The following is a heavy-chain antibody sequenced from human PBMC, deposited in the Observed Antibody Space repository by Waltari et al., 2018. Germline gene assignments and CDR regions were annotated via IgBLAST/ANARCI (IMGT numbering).Heavy chain of an antibody. V-gene: IGHV1-46*01. J-gene: IGHJ4*02. Sequence: QVQLVQSGAEVKKPGASVKVSCKASGYTFTSYYMHWVRQAPGQGLAWMGIINPSGGSTSYAQKFQGRVTMTRDTSTSTVYMELSSLRSEDTAVYYCAREDGQQRWSYWGQGTLVTVSS. CDR1: GYTFTSYY. CDR3: AREDGQQRWSY. CDR2: INPSGGST. D-gene: IGHD6-13*01.